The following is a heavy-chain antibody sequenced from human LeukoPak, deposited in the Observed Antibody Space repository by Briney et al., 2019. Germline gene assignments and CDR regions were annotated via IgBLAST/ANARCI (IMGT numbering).Heavy chain of an antibody. Sequence: SQTLSLTCAVYGGSFSGYYWSWIRQPPGKGLEWIGEINHSGSTNYNPSLKSRVTISVDMSKNQYSLKLSSVTAADTAVYYCSIGTSSAPLLPWGQGTLVTVSS. CDR3: SIGTSSAPLLP. CDR1: GGSFSGYY. D-gene: IGHD3-10*01. V-gene: IGHV4-34*01. CDR2: INHSGST. J-gene: IGHJ5*02.